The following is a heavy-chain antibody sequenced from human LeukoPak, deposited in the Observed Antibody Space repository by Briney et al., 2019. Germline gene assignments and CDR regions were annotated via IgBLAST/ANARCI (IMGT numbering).Heavy chain of an antibody. CDR3: AKAPRRITMIVVVITNDAFDI. CDR1: GFTFSSYA. Sequence: AGGSLRLSCAASGFTFSSYAMSWVRQAPGKGLEWVSAISGSGGSTYYADSVKGRFTISRDNSKNTLYLQMNSLRAEDTAVYYCAKAPRRITMIVVVITNDAFDIWGQGTMVTVSS. V-gene: IGHV3-23*01. CDR2: ISGSGGST. J-gene: IGHJ3*02. D-gene: IGHD3-22*01.